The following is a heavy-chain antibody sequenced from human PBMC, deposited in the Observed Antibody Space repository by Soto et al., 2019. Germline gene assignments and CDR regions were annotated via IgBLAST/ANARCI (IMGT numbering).Heavy chain of an antibody. D-gene: IGHD6-6*01. Sequence: QVQLQESGPGLVKPSQTLSLTCTVSGGSISSGGYYWSWIRQHPGKGLEWIGYIDYSGSTYYHPSLESRVPISVDTSKNQSYLKLSSVPAADTAVYYCARGELGIAARPLGYWGQGTLVTVSS. CDR3: ARGELGIAARPLGY. V-gene: IGHV4-31*03. CDR1: GGSISSGGYY. CDR2: IDYSGST. J-gene: IGHJ4*02.